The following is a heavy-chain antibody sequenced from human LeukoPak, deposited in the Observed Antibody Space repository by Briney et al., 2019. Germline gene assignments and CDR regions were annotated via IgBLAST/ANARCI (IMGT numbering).Heavy chain of an antibody. Sequence: GGSLRLSCAASGFTFSSYAMHWVRQAPGKGLEWVAVISYDGSNKYYADSVKGRFTISRDNSKNTLYLQMNSLRAGDTAVYYCARDPGFDKVYYFDYWGQGTLVTVSS. J-gene: IGHJ4*02. CDR3: ARDPGFDKVYYFDY. D-gene: IGHD3-9*01. CDR1: GFTFSSYA. CDR2: ISYDGSNK. V-gene: IGHV3-30-3*01.